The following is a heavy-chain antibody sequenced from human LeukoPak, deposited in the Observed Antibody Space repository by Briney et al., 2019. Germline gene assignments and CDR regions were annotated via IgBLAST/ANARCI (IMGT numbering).Heavy chain of an antibody. Sequence: SSETLSLTCAVSGYSISSGYYWGWIRQPPGKGLEWIGSIYHSGSTYYNPSLKSRVTISVDTSKNQFSLKLSSVTAADTAVYYCASHLPITMVRGDDAFDIWGQGTMVTVSS. CDR2: IYHSGST. D-gene: IGHD3-10*01. V-gene: IGHV4-38-2*01. CDR1: GYSISSGYY. J-gene: IGHJ3*02. CDR3: ASHLPITMVRGDDAFDI.